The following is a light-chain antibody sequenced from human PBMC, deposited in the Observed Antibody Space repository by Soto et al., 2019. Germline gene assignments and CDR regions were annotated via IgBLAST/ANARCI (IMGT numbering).Light chain of an antibody. CDR1: QSVLYSSNNKNY. CDR2: WAS. Sequence: DIVMTQSPDSLAVSLGERATINCKSSQSVLYSSNNKNYLAWYQQKPGQPPKLLIYWASTRESGVPDRFSGRGSGTDFTLTISSLQAEDVAVYFCQQYYSTPRPFGQGTKLELK. V-gene: IGKV4-1*01. CDR3: QQYYSTPRP. J-gene: IGKJ2*01.